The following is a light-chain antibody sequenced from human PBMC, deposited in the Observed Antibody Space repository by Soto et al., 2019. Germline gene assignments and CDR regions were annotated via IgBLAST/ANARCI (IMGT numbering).Light chain of an antibody. CDR3: QQYNSYSIT. CDR2: DAS. Sequence: DVQMTQYPSTLSASVGDRVTITFRASQSISNRLAWYQQKPGKAPKVLIYDASNLESGVPSRFSGSGSGTEFILTISSLQPDDFATYYCQQYNSYSITFGQGTRLENK. CDR1: QSISNR. V-gene: IGKV1-5*01. J-gene: IGKJ5*01.